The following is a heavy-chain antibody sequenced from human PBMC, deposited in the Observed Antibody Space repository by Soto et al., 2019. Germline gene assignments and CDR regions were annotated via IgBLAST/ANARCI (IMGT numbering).Heavy chain of an antibody. CDR2: ISGSGGST. J-gene: IGHJ6*02. Sequence: GGSLRLSCADSGFTFSSYAMSWVRQAPGKGLEWVSAISGSGGSTYYADPVKGRFTISRDNSKNTLYLQMNSLRAEDTAVYYCAKSKRELLHARYYYYGMDVWGQGTTVTVSS. V-gene: IGHV3-23*01. CDR3: AKSKRELLHARYYYYGMDV. CDR1: GFTFSSYA. D-gene: IGHD1-26*01.